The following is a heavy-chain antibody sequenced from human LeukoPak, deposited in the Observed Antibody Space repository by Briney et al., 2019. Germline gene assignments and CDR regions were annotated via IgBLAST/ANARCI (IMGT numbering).Heavy chain of an antibody. CDR1: GGSFSGYY. J-gene: IGHJ5*02. CDR3: ARGRFWQQLVPANWFDP. D-gene: IGHD6-13*01. CDR2: INHSGST. V-gene: IGHV4-34*01. Sequence: SETLSLTCAVYGGSFSGYYWSWIRQPSGKGLEWIGEINHSGSTNYNPSLKSRVTISVDTSKNQFSLKLSSVTAADTAVYYCARGRFWQQLVPANWFDPWGQGTLVTVSS.